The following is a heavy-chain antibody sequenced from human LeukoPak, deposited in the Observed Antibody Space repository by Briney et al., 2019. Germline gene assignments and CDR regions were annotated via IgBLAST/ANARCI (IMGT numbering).Heavy chain of an antibody. CDR2: IVVGSGNT. V-gene: IGHV1-58*02. J-gene: IGHJ6*02. CDR3: ATCGSSDSSSWEGCDYYYGMDV. CDR1: GFTFTSSA. Sequence: SVTVSCKASGFTFTSSAMQWVRQARGQRLEWIGWIVVGSGNTNYAQKFQERVTITRDMSTSTAYMELSSLRSEDTAVYYCATCGSSDSSSWEGCDYYYGMDVWGQGTTVTVSS. D-gene: IGHD6-13*01.